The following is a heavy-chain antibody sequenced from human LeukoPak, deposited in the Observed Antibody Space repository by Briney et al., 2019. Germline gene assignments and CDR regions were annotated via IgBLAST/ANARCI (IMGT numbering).Heavy chain of an antibody. V-gene: IGHV4-59*01. D-gene: IGHD4-23*01. CDR1: GGSISGYY. Sequence: SETLSLTCTVSGGSISGYYWSWMRQPPGKELEWIGYIYYSETSNYNPSLKSRVTISADTSKNQFSLKLTSVTAADTAVYYCARDLGHGGGNYYFDFWGQGILVTVSS. J-gene: IGHJ4*02. CDR2: IYYSETS. CDR3: ARDLGHGGGNYYFDF.